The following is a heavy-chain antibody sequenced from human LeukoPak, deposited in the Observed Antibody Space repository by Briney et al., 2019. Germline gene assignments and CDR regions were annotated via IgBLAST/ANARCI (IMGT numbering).Heavy chain of an antibody. D-gene: IGHD3-22*01. J-gene: IGHJ4*02. V-gene: IGHV1-69*13. CDR1: GGTFSSYA. Sequence: SVKVSCKASGGTFSSYAISWVRQAPGQGLEWMGGIIPIFGTANYAQKFQGRVTITADESTSTAYMELSSLRSEDTAVYYCAREVSGRGGYWVYWGQGTLVTVSS. CDR2: IIPIFGTA. CDR3: AREVSGRGGYWVY.